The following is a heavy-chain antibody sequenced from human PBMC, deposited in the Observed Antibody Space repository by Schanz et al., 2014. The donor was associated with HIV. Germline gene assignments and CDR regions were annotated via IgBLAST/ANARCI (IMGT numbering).Heavy chain of an antibody. D-gene: IGHD4-17*01. CDR3: ARDNRGDYYLDS. V-gene: IGHV3-33*01. Sequence: QVQLVESGGGVVQPGRSLRLSCAASRFTFSSYGMHWVRQAPGKGLEWVAIIWYDGSNKYYADSVKGRFTISRDNSKNTLYLQMNSLSPEDTAVYYCARDNRGDYYLDSWGQGTLVTVSS. CDR1: RFTFSSYG. J-gene: IGHJ1*01. CDR2: IWYDGSNK.